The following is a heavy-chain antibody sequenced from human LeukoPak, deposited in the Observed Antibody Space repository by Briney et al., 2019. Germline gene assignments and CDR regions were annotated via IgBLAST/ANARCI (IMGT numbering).Heavy chain of an antibody. J-gene: IGHJ4*02. D-gene: IGHD6-13*01. CDR3: ARGPYSSNWYVDY. V-gene: IGHV3-21*06. Sequence: PGGSLRLSCAASGFTFTSYSMNWVRQAPGKGLEWVSSISRSSTYIYYADSVKGRFTISRDSAKNSLYLQMDSLRAEDTAVYYCARGPYSSNWYVDYWGQGTLVTVAS. CDR1: GFTFTSYS. CDR2: ISRSSTYI.